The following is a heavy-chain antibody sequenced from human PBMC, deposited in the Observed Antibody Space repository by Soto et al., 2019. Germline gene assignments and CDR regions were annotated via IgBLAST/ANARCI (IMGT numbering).Heavy chain of an antibody. CDR2: INHSGST. Sequence: QVQLQQWGAGLLKPSETLSLTCAVYGGSFSGYYWSWIRQPPGKGLEWIGEINHSGSTNYNPSLKRRVTISVDTSKNQFSLKLSSVTAADTAVYYCARVGLLKAAAHWGQGTLVTVSS. D-gene: IGHD6-13*01. CDR3: ARVGLLKAAAH. J-gene: IGHJ4*02. CDR1: GGSFSGYY. V-gene: IGHV4-34*01.